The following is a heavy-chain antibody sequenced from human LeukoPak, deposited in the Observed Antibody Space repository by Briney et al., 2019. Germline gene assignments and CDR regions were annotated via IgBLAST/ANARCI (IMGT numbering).Heavy chain of an antibody. CDR2: TYPGDSDT. J-gene: IGHJ4*02. Sequence: GEPLQISCKGSGYSFTTYWIGWVRQMPGKGLEWMGLTYPGDSDTRYSPSFQGQVTISVDKSISTAYLQWSSLKASDSAMYYCARHEAGHNSPFDYWGQGTLVTVSS. D-gene: IGHD1-1*01. CDR1: GYSFTTYW. CDR3: ARHEAGHNSPFDY. V-gene: IGHV5-51*01.